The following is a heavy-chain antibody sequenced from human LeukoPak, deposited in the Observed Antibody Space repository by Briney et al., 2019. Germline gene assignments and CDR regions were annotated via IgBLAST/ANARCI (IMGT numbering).Heavy chain of an antibody. CDR2: IDPSGGGT. V-gene: IGHV1-46*01. CDR1: GYTFTRNY. D-gene: IGHD3-22*01. J-gene: IGHJ4*02. CDR3: ARLIGDYYDNSRSSYWHGHLDY. Sequence: GASVKVSCKASGYTFTRNYINWLRQAPGQELEWTGMIDPSGGGTAYAQKFQDRVTMTSDTSTSTVYMELNSLRSEDTAVYYCARLIGDYYDNSRSSYWHGHLDYWGQGALVTVSS.